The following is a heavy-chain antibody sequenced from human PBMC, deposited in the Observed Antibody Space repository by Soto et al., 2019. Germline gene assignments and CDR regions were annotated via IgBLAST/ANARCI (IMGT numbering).Heavy chain of an antibody. CDR2: INPNSGGT. CDR3: ARVRWSGGGAFDI. V-gene: IGHV1-2*04. CDR1: GYTFTGYY. Sequence: ASVKVSCKASGYTFTGYYMHWVRQAPGQGLEWMGWINPNSGGTNYAQKFQGWVTMTRDTSISTAYMELSRLRSDDTAVYYCARVRWSGGGAFDIWGQGTMVTVSS. J-gene: IGHJ3*02. D-gene: IGHD3-3*01.